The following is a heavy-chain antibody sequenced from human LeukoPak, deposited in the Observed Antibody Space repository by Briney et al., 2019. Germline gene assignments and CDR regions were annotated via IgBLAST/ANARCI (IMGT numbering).Heavy chain of an antibody. D-gene: IGHD2-15*01. CDR1: GGSFSGYY. CDR2: INHSGST. J-gene: IGHJ4*02. Sequence: SETLSLTCAVYGGSFSGYYWSWIRQPPGKGLEWIGEINHSGSTNYNPSLKSRVTISVDTSKNQFSLKLSSVTAADTAVYYCARGRGYGFDYWGQGTLVTVSS. CDR3: ARGRGYGFDY. V-gene: IGHV4-34*01.